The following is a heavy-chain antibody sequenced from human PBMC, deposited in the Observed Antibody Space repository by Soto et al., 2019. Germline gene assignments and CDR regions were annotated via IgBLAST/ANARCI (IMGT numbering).Heavy chain of an antibody. V-gene: IGHV5-10-1*01. J-gene: IGHJ3*02. D-gene: IGHD1-26*01. Sequence: GESLKISCKGSGYSFTSYWISWVRQMPGKGLEWMGRIDPSDSYTNYSPSFQGHVTISADKSISTAYLQWSSLKASDTAMYYCARRGTKSSGSPDDAFDICGQGTLPTVSS. CDR1: GYSFTSYW. CDR2: IDPSDSYT. CDR3: ARRGTKSSGSPDDAFDI.